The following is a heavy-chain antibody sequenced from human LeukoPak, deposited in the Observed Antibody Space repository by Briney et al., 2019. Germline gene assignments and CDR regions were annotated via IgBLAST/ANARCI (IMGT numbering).Heavy chain of an antibody. CDR3: ARGPPPDFDY. J-gene: IGHJ4*02. Sequence: SQTLSLTCTVSGDSISSYYWSWIRQPAGKGLEWIGRIHPSGSTNYNPSLKSRVTLSADTSKNQFSLKLSSATAADTAVYYCARGPPPDFDYWGRGTLVTVSS. V-gene: IGHV4-4*07. CDR2: IHPSGST. CDR1: GDSISSYY.